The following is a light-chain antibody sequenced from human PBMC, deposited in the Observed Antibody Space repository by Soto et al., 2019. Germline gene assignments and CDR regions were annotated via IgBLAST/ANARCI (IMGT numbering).Light chain of an antibody. Sequence: QPVLTQSPSASASLGASVKLTCTLNSGHSSYAIAWHQQQPEKGPRYLMKVNSDGSHSKGDGIPDRFSGSSSGAARYLTISSLQSEDEADYYCQTWGTGTVVFGGGTKLTVL. CDR2: VNSDGSH. J-gene: IGLJ2*01. CDR3: QTWGTGTVV. V-gene: IGLV4-69*01. CDR1: SGHSSYA.